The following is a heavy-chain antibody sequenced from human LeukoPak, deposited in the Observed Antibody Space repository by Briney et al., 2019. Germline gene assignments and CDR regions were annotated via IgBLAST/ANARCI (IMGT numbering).Heavy chain of an antibody. V-gene: IGHV3-33*01. J-gene: IGHJ4*02. Sequence: AGRSLRLSCAASGFTFSSYGMHWVRQAPGRGLEWVAVIWNDGSHKYYADSVKGRFTISRDNSKNTLYLQMNSLTAEDTAVYYCARGGEVEMATFDYWGQGTLVTVSS. CDR1: GFTFSSYG. CDR3: ARGGEVEMATFDY. CDR2: IWNDGSHK. D-gene: IGHD5-24*01.